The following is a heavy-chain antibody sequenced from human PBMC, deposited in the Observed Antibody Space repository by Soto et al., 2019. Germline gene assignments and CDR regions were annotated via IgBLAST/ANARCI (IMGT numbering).Heavy chain of an antibody. D-gene: IGHD2-2*01. CDR2: ISGTGDTT. Sequence: PAGSLRLSCSPSGFTFSSYSMNWVRKVPGNGLEWVSIISGTGDTTYYADSVKGRFTISRDNSRGTLYLQMSSLRAEDTAVYYCAKGYCSSTDCSFNYWGQGTLVTVSS. V-gene: IGHV3-23*01. J-gene: IGHJ4*02. CDR1: GFTFSSYS. CDR3: AKGYCSSTDCSFNY.